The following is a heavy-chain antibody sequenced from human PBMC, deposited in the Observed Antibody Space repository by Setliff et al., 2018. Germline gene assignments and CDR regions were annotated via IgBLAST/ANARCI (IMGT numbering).Heavy chain of an antibody. J-gene: IGHJ6*03. CDR1: GGTFSNIG. Sequence: SVKVSCKASGGTFSNIGISWVRQAPGQGLEWMGGIIPLFGTTNYAQEFQGRVTMTEDTSTDTAYMELSSLRSEDTAVYYCATVVVGDYYGSGTFPYYYYYYLDVWGKGTTVTVSS. CDR2: IIPLFGTT. D-gene: IGHD3-10*01. CDR3: ATVVVGDYYGSGTFPYYYYYYLDV. V-gene: IGHV1-69*06.